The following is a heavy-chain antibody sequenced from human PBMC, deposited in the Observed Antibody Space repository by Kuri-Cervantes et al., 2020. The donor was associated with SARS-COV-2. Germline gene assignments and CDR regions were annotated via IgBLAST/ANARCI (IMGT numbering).Heavy chain of an antibody. J-gene: IGHJ4*02. CDR1: GFTFSGSA. D-gene: IGHD2-21*01. CDR3: TGWRLSYCGGYCYSVEDY. CDR2: IRSKANSYAT. Sequence: GGSLRLSCAASGFTFSGSAMHWVRQASGKGLEWVGRIRSKANSYATAYAASVIGRFTISRDDSKNTAYLQMNSLKTEDTAVYYCTGWRLSYCGGYCYSVEDYWGQGTLVTVSS. V-gene: IGHV3-73*01.